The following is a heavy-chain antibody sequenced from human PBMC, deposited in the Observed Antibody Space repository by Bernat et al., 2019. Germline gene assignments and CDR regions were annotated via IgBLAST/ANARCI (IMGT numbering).Heavy chain of an antibody. Sequence: QVQLVQSGAEVKKPGASVKVSCKASGYTFTSYGISWVRQAPGQGLEWMGWISAYNGNTNYAQKLQGRVTMTTDTSTSTAYMELRSLGSDDTAVYYCARDRVYCSGGTCYFLLDYWGQGTLVTVSS. J-gene: IGHJ4*02. D-gene: IGHD2-15*01. CDR1: GYTFTSYG. CDR2: ISAYNGNT. V-gene: IGHV1-18*01. CDR3: ARDRVYCSGGTCYFLLDY.